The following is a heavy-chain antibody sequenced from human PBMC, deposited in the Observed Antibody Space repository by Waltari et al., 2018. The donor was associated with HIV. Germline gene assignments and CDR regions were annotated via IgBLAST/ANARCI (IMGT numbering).Heavy chain of an antibody. J-gene: IGHJ6*02. CDR2: ISGSGGST. Sequence: EVQLLESGGGLVQPGGSLRLSCAASGFTFSSYAMSWVRQAPGKGLEWVSAISGSGGSTYYADSVKGRFTISRDNSKNTLYLQMNSLRAEDTAVYYCASIWFGLVGYGMDVWGQGTTVTVSS. CDR1: GFTFSSYA. V-gene: IGHV3-23*01. D-gene: IGHD3-10*01. CDR3: ASIWFGLVGYGMDV.